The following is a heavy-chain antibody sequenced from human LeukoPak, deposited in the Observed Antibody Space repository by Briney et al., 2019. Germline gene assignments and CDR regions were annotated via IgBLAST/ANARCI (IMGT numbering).Heavy chain of an antibody. J-gene: IGHJ3*02. Sequence: ASVKVSCKASGYTFTGYYMHWVRQAPGQGLEWMGRINPNSGGTNYAQKFQGRVTMTRDTSISTAYMELSRLISDDTAVYYCARDQYYYDSSGFSDAFDIWGQGTMVTVSS. D-gene: IGHD3-22*01. CDR3: ARDQYYYDSSGFSDAFDI. CDR1: GYTFTGYY. CDR2: INPNSGGT. V-gene: IGHV1-2*06.